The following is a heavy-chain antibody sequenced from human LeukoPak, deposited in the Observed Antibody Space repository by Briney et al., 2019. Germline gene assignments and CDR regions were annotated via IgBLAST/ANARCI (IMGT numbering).Heavy chain of an antibody. D-gene: IGHD6-19*01. CDR3: ARDGRSIAVAGTRY. CDR2: ISYDGSNK. J-gene: IGHJ4*02. Sequence: GSLRISCATSGFTFRSFSLHWVRQGSGKGVGWGAGISYDGSNKYYADSVKGRFTISRDNSKNTLYLQMNSLRAEDTAVYYCARDGRSIAVAGTRYWGQGTLVTVSS. V-gene: IGHV3-30*04. CDR1: GFTFRSFS.